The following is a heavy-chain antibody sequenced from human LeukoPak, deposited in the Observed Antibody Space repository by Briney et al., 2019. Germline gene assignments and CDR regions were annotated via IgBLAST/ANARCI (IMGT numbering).Heavy chain of an antibody. CDR1: GFTFSSYS. J-gene: IGHJ4*02. D-gene: IGHD1-20*01. CDR2: ISRTT. Sequence: PGGSLRLSCAASGFTFSSYSFNWVRQAPGKGLEWVSYISRTTSYADSVKGRFTISRDNAENSLYLQMNSLRAEDTAVYYCARLLAYNSGGEAFDHWGQGTLVTVSS. CDR3: ARLLAYNSGGEAFDH. V-gene: IGHV3-48*04.